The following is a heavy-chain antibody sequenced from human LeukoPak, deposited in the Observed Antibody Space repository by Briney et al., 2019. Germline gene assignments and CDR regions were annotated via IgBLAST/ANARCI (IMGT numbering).Heavy chain of an antibody. Sequence: SETLSLTCTVSGGSISSSSHYWGWIRQPPGKGLEWIGSIYYSGSTYYNSSLKSRVTISVDTSKNQFSLKLSSMTAADTSVYYCGRHEGPAALSVDYWGQGTLVTVSS. CDR3: GRHEGPAALSVDY. V-gene: IGHV4-39*01. J-gene: IGHJ4*02. CDR1: GGSISSSSHY. CDR2: IYYSGST. D-gene: IGHD6-13*01.